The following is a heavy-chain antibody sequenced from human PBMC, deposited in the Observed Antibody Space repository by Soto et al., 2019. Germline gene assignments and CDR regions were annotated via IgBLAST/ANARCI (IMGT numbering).Heavy chain of an antibody. CDR1: GYTFTSYD. D-gene: IGHD4-17*01. CDR2: MNPNSGNT. Sequence: ASVKVSCKASGYTFTSYDINWVRQATGQGLEWMGWMNPNSGNTGYAQKFQGRVTMTRNTSISTAYMELSSLRSEDTAVYYCVTMTTVTTGFDYWGQGTLVTVSS. V-gene: IGHV1-8*01. J-gene: IGHJ4*02. CDR3: VTMTTVTTGFDY.